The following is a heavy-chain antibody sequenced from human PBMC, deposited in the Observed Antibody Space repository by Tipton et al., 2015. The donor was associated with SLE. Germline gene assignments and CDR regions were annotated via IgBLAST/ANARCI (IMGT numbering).Heavy chain of an antibody. J-gene: IGHJ4*02. CDR3: ARGLDILTGSDPDY. CDR1: GGSISSSSYY. D-gene: IGHD3-9*01. Sequence: LRLSCTVSGGSISSSSYYWGWIRQPPGKGLEWIGSIYYSGSTYYNPSLKSRVTISVDTSKNQFSLKLSSVTAADTAVYYCARGLDILTGSDPDYWGQGTLVTVSS. V-gene: IGHV4-39*07. CDR2: IYYSGST.